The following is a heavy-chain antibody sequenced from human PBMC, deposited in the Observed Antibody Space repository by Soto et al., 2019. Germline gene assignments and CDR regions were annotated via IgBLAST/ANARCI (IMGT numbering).Heavy chain of an antibody. CDR1: GGAFGRYS. Sequence: SVKLSCKASGGAFGRYSVSWVRQAPGQGLEWIGGVIPVFNTSNYSLKFQGRVAIFADLSTSTVFMELRSLRSEDTALYYCARGDEMTAVTIFEYWGQGTLVTVSS. CDR3: ARGDEMTAVTIFEY. V-gene: IGHV1-69*13. J-gene: IGHJ4*02. D-gene: IGHD6-25*01. CDR2: VIPVFNTS.